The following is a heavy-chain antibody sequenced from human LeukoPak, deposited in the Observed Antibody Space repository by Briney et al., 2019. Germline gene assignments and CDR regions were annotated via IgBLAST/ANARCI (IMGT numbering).Heavy chain of an antibody. J-gene: IGHJ6*03. CDR1: GFTFTTYG. CDR2: IGGSGVRT. Sequence: GGSLRLSCSASGFTFTTYGMNWVRQAPGKGLEWVSGIGGSGVRTYYADSVKGRFTISRDNSKNTLYLQMNSLRAEDTAVYYFAKSGEDYGSGLRYYYYYMDVWGKGTTVTISS. D-gene: IGHD3-10*01. CDR3: AKSGEDYGSGLRYYYYYMDV. V-gene: IGHV3-23*01.